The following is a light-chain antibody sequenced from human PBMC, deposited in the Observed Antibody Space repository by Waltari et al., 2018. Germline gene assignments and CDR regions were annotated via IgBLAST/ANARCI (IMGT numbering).Light chain of an antibody. V-gene: IGLV1-51*02. CDR3: GTWDSSLSGAV. J-gene: IGLJ7*01. Sequence: QSVLTQPPSVSAAPGQRVTISCSGGSSNIGNNYVSWYRQFPGTAPKLLIYENTGRPSGIPDRFPGSKSGTSATLDITGLQAGDEADYYCGTWDSSLSGAVFGGGTHLTVL. CDR2: ENT. CDR1: SSNIGNNY.